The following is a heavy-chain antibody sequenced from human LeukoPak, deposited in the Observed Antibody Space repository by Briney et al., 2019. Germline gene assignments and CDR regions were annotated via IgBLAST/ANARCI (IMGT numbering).Heavy chain of an antibody. J-gene: IGHJ4*02. Sequence: PGGSLRLSCAASGFTLDDYAMHWVRQAPGKGLEWVSGISWNSGSIGYADSVKGRFTISRDNAKNSLYLQMNSLRAEDTAVYYCARRCSRTNCYDYWGPGTLVTVSS. CDR1: GFTLDDYA. CDR2: ISWNSGSI. D-gene: IGHD2-2*01. V-gene: IGHV3-9*01. CDR3: ARRCSRTNCYDY.